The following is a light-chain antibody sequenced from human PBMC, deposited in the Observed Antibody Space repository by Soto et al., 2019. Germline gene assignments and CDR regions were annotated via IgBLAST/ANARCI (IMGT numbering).Light chain of an antibody. CDR2: GAS. CDR1: QSVSSN. V-gene: IGKV3-15*01. J-gene: IGKJ2*01. CDR3: KQYNNWPWYT. Sequence: EIVMTQSPATLSVSPGERATLSCRASQSVSSNLAWYQQKPGQAPRLLIYGASTRATGIPARFSGSGSGTEFTLTISSLQSEDFAVYYCKQYNNWPWYTFGQGTKLEIK.